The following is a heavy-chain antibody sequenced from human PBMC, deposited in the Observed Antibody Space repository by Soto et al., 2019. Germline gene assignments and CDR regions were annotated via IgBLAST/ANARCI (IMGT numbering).Heavy chain of an antibody. J-gene: IGHJ4*02. CDR1: GFTFSNYW. D-gene: IGHD1-7*01. CDR3: ARDTLELLYYFEY. Sequence: GGSLRLSCAASGFTFSNYWMHWVRQAPGKWLVWVSRINSDGSSASYADSVKGRFTISRDNAKNTLYLQMNSLRAEDTAVYYCARDTLELLYYFEYWGQGTLVTVS. CDR2: INSDGSSA. V-gene: IGHV3-74*01.